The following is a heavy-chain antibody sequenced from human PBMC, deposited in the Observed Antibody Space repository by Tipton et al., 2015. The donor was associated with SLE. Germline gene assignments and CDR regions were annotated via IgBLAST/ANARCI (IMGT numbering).Heavy chain of an antibody. CDR3: ARVPMMGNYYYMDV. CDR1: GGSISSYY. Sequence: TLSLTCTVSGGSISSYYWSWIRQPAGKGLEWIGRIYTSGSTYYNPSLKSRVTISVDTSKNQFSLKLSPVTAADTAVYYCARVPMMGNYYYMDVWGKGTTVTVSS. J-gene: IGHJ6*03. D-gene: IGHD3-22*01. V-gene: IGHV4-4*07. CDR2: IYTSGST.